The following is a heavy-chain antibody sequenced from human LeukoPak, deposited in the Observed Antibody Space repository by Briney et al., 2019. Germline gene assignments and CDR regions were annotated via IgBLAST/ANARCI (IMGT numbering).Heavy chain of an antibody. D-gene: IGHD6-13*01. Sequence: PGGSLRLSCAASGFTFSSYGMHWVRQAPGKGLEWVAVISYDGSNKYYADSVKGRFTISRDNSKNTLYLQMNSLRAEDTAVYYCAKDSLHSSSWYWYYYMGVWGKGTTVTVSS. V-gene: IGHV3-30*18. CDR2: ISYDGSNK. J-gene: IGHJ6*03. CDR3: AKDSLHSSSWYWYYYMGV. CDR1: GFTFSSYG.